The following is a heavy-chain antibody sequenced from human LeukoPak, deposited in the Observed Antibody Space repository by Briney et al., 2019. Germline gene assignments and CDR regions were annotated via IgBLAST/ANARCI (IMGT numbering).Heavy chain of an antibody. CDR2: IYYSGST. D-gene: IGHD3-10*01. V-gene: IGHV4-31*03. CDR3: ARSYGSGSSYGMDV. Sequence: SETLSLTCTVSGGSISSGGYYWSWIRQHPGKGLEWIGYIYYSGSTYYNPSLKSRVTISVDTSKNQFSLELSSVTAADTAVYYCARSYGSGSSYGMDVWGKGTTVTVSS. CDR1: GGSISSGGYY. J-gene: IGHJ6*04.